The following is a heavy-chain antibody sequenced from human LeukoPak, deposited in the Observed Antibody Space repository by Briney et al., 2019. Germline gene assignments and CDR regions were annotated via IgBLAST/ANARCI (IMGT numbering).Heavy chain of an antibody. J-gene: IGHJ4*02. V-gene: IGHV4-4*07. CDR2: LYTXGXT. CDR1: GGSISSYY. CDR3: AREGGYYRPFDY. Sequence: PSETLSLTCTVSGGSISSYYWSWIRQPAGKGLEWIGRLYTXGXTNYXXSLKXXLTMSVDTSKNQFSLKLTSVTAADTAVYYCAREGGYYRPFDYWGQGTLVTVSS. D-gene: IGHD3-22*01.